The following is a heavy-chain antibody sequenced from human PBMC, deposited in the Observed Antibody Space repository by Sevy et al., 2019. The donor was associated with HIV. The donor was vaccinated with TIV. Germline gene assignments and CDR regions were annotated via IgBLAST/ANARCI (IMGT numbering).Heavy chain of an antibody. V-gene: IGHV3-30*02. Sequence: GESLKISCAASGFSFSSYGMHWVRQAPGKGLEWMSYIQYDGSNKDYAASVKGRFTISRDNSKNTLYLQMNSLRVEDTAVFYCGKEGGGEGGDHWGQGTLVTVSS. CDR1: GFSFSSYG. J-gene: IGHJ4*02. D-gene: IGHD2-21*01. CDR3: GKEGGGEGGDH. CDR2: IQYDGSNK.